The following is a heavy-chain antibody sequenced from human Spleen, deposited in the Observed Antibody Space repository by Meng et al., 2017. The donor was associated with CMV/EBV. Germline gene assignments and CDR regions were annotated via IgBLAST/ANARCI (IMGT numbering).Heavy chain of an antibody. Sequence: FTFSDYYMSWIRQAPGKGLEWVSYISSSGSTIYYADSVKGRFTISRDNAKNSLYLQMNSLRAEDTAVYYCARVVRGYYDSSGYGLDYWGQGTLVTLSS. CDR1: FTFSDYY. J-gene: IGHJ4*02. V-gene: IGHV3-11*01. D-gene: IGHD3-22*01. CDR2: ISSSGSTI. CDR3: ARVVRGYYDSSGYGLDY.